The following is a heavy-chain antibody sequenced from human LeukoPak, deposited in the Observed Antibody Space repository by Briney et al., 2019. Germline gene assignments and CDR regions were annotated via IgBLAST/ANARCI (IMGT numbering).Heavy chain of an antibody. CDR2: IKEDGSDK. J-gene: IGHJ5*01. Sequence: GGSLRLSCIGSGFTFRNYWMSWVRQAPGKGLEWVASIKEDGSDKRYVDSVKGRFTISRDNTKNSLFVQMSSLRAEDTAVSYCARLKDAVTIFDCWGQGILVTVSS. CDR3: ARLKDAVTIFDC. D-gene: IGHD4-17*01. V-gene: IGHV3-7*01. CDR1: GFTFRNYW.